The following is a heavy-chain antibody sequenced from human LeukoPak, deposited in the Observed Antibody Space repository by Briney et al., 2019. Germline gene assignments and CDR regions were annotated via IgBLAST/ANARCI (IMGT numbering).Heavy chain of an antibody. CDR3: ARNGARTYYYDSSGTPNWFDP. D-gene: IGHD3-22*01. Sequence: SETLSLTCTVSGYSISSGYYWGWIRQPPGKGLEWIGSIYHSGSTYYNPSLKSRVTISVDTSKNQFSLKLSSVTAADTAVYYCARNGARTYYYDSSGTPNWFDPWGQGTLVTVSS. V-gene: IGHV4-38-2*02. CDR1: GYSISSGYY. J-gene: IGHJ5*02. CDR2: IYHSGST.